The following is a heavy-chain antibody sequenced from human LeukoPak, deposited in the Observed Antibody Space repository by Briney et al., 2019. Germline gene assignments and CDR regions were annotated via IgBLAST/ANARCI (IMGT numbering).Heavy chain of an antibody. D-gene: IGHD6-13*01. CDR3: ARDHHKAAVGAYNYSGMDV. V-gene: IGHV3-53*01. CDR2: IHSGGSS. J-gene: IGHJ6*02. Sequence: PGGSLRLSCAASGFSVSANYMSWVRQAPGKGLQWVSVIHSGGSSYYADSVKGRFTISRDNSKNTLYLQMNSLRAEDTAVYYCARDHHKAAVGAYNYSGMDVWGQGTTVTISS. CDR1: GFSVSANY.